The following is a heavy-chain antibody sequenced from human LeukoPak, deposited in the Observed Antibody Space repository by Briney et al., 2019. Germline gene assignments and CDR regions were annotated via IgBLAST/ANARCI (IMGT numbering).Heavy chain of an antibody. CDR1: GFTFSSYW. V-gene: IGHV3-7*01. CDR3: ARYIAVAGRGGLPLDY. D-gene: IGHD6-19*01. J-gene: IGHJ4*02. CDR2: IKQDGSEK. Sequence: GGSLRLSCAASGFTFSSYWMSWVRQAPGKGLEWVANIKQDGSEKYYVDSVKGRFTISRDNAKNSLYLQMNSLRAEDTAVYYCARYIAVAGRGGLPLDYWGQGTLVTVSS.